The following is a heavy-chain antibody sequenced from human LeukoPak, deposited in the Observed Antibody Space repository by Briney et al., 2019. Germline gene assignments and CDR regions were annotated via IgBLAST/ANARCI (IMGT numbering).Heavy chain of an antibody. CDR1: GFTFSSYA. Sequence: GGSLRLSCAASGFTFSSYAMSWVRQAPGKGLEWVSAISGSGGSTYYADSVKGRFTISRDNSKNTLYLQMNSLRAEDTAVYYCAKDSLRITIFGVAPGDFQHWGQGTLVTVSS. V-gene: IGHV3-23*01. CDR2: ISGSGGST. D-gene: IGHD3-3*01. J-gene: IGHJ1*01. CDR3: AKDSLRITIFGVAPGDFQH.